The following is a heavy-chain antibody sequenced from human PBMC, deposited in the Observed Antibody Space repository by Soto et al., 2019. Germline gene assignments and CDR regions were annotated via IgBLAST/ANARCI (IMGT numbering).Heavy chain of an antibody. Sequence: GGSLRLSCAASGFTFSSYGMHWVRQAPGKGLEWVAVIWYDGSNKYYADSVKGRFTISRDNSKNTLYLQMNSLRAEDTAVYYCARDRSTVRGAFDIWGQGTMVTVSS. CDR3: ARDRSTVRGAFDI. J-gene: IGHJ3*02. V-gene: IGHV3-33*01. CDR1: GFTFSSYG. D-gene: IGHD4-17*01. CDR2: IWYDGSNK.